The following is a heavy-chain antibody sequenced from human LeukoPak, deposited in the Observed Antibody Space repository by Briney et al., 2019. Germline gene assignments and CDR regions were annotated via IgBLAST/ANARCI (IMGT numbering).Heavy chain of an antibody. D-gene: IGHD6-13*01. CDR3: AQDVVAAAGSFDY. Sequence: SETLSLTCTASGASISNYYWSWIRQPAGKGLEWIGRIYSSGSTNYSPSLKSRVTMSVDTSKNQFSLKLSSVTAADTAVYYCAQDVVAAAGSFDYWGQGTQVTVSS. J-gene: IGHJ4*02. CDR1: GASISNYY. CDR2: IYSSGST. V-gene: IGHV4-4*07.